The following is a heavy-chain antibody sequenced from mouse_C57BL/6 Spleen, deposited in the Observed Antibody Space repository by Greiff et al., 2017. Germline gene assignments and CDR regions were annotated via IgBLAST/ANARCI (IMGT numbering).Heavy chain of an antibody. D-gene: IGHD3-1*01. CDR3: ARVGIGARYFDV. J-gene: IGHJ1*03. CDR2: IYPGDGDT. CDR1: GYAFSSYW. Sequence: VQLKESGAELVKPGASVKISCKASGYAFSSYWMNWVKQRPGKGLEWIGQIYPGDGDTNYNGKFKGKATLTADKSSSTAYMQLSSLTSEDSAVYFCARVGIGARYFDVWGTGTTVTVSS. V-gene: IGHV1-80*01.